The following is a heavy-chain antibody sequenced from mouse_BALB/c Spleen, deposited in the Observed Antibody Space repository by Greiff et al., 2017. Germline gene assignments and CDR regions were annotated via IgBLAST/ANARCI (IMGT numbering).Heavy chain of an antibody. CDR3: ARSAYYGNPGWFAY. V-gene: IGHV1-18*01. J-gene: IGHJ3*01. Sequence: EVQLQQSGPELVKPGASVKIPCKASGYTFTDYNMDWVKQSHGKSLEWIGDINPNNGGTIYNQKFKGKATLTVDKSSSTAYMELRSLTSEDTAVYYCARSAYYGNPGWFAYWGQGTLVTVSA. CDR1: GYTFTDYN. CDR2: INPNNGGT. D-gene: IGHD2-10*01.